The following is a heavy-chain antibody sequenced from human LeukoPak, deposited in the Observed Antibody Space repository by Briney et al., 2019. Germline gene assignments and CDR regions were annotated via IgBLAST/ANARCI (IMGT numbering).Heavy chain of an antibody. CDR3: AIVVACGGDCYAGWFDP. V-gene: IGHV4-34*01. CDR2: INHSGST. J-gene: IGHJ5*02. CDR1: GGSFSGYY. Sequence: PSETLSLTCAVYGGSFSGYYWSWIRQPPGKGLEWIGEINHSGSTNYNPSLKSRVTISVDTSKNQFSLKLSSVTAADTAVYYCAIVVACGGDCYAGWFDPWGQGTLVTVSS. D-gene: IGHD2-21*02.